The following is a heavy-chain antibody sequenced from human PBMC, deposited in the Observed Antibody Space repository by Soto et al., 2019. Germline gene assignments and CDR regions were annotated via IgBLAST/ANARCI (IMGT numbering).Heavy chain of an antibody. CDR1: EYTFSSDY. V-gene: IGHV1-46*03. Sequence: QAQLVQSGAEVKEPGASVRISCKTSEYTFSSDYVHWVRLAPGQGLEWMGVINPSGTVTVYAPKFQGRVTMTRDTSTGTVYMDLGSLRSDDTAMYYCTRGEPNGLNDAFHAWGQGTMVTVSS. CDR2: INPSGTVT. CDR3: TRGEPNGLNDAFHA. J-gene: IGHJ3*01. D-gene: IGHD2-8*01.